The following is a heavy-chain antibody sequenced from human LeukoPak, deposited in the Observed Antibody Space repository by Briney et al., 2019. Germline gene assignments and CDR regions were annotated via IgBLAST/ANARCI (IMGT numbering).Heavy chain of an antibody. CDR2: IYYSGST. CDR3: ARGYSYGLNWFDP. V-gene: IGHV4-39*07. J-gene: IGHJ5*02. D-gene: IGHD5-18*01. CDR1: GGSISSSSYY. Sequence: SETLSLTCTVSGGSISSSSYYWGWIRQPPGKGLEWIGSIYYSGSTNYNPSLKSRVTISVDTSKNQFSLKLSSVTAADTAVYYCARGYSYGLNWFDPWGQGTLVTVSS.